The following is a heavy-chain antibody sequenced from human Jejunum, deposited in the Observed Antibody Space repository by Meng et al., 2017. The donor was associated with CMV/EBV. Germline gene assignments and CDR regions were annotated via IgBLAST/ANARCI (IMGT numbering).Heavy chain of an antibody. CDR2: LYYSETA. CDR3: ATTVQPVAYLNYFDP. Sequence: SGDSITRYYGSWIRQPPGKGLEWIGYLYYSETAYYSHSLRGRVIISADTAKNHFSLSLTSVTAADTAVYFCATTVQPVAYLNYFDPWGQGTLVTVSS. J-gene: IGHJ5*02. V-gene: IGHV4-59*01. D-gene: IGHD4-17*01. CDR1: GDSITRYY.